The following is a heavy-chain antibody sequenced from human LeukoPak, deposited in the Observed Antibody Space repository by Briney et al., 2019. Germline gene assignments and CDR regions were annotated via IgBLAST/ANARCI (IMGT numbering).Heavy chain of an antibody. V-gene: IGHV3-30*03. CDR2: ISYDGTTE. CDR3: ARDRYSSGWYGDFDC. D-gene: IGHD6-19*01. CDR1: GFTFNSYA. Sequence: GGSLRLSCAASGFTFNSYAIHWVRQAPGKGLEWVAVISYDGTTEFYGDSVKGRFTISRDNSNNTLYLQLNSLRADDTAVYYCARDRYSSGWYGDFDCWGQGTLVTVSS. J-gene: IGHJ4*02.